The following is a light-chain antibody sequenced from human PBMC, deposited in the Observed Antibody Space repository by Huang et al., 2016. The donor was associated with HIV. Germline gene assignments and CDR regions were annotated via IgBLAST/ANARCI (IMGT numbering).Light chain of an antibody. Sequence: EIVMTQSPATLSVSPGQRVTLSCRANRSVSTNLAWYQPRHGQAPRLLIYGSSTRAPGIPARFSGSWSGTDFSLTISSLQSEDFALYYCHQYNNWLLSFGGGTRV. CDR3: HQYNNWLLS. V-gene: IGKV3-15*01. CDR1: RSVSTN. CDR2: GSS. J-gene: IGKJ4*01.